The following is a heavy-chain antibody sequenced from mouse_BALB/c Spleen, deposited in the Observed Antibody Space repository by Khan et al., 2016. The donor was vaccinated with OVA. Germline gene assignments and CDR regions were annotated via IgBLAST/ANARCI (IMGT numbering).Heavy chain of an antibody. CDR1: GFAFSSYS. V-gene: IGHV5-6-4*01. CDR2: ITSGGSYT. Sequence: EVALVESGGGLVKPGGSLKLSCAASGFAFSSYSMSWVRQTPEKRLEWVATITSGGSYTYYPDSVKGRFTISRDNAKNTLYLQKSSLKSEDTAMYYCTRDRNYYGSSFYFDYWGQGTTLTVSS. J-gene: IGHJ2*01. D-gene: IGHD1-1*01. CDR3: TRDRNYYGSSFYFDY.